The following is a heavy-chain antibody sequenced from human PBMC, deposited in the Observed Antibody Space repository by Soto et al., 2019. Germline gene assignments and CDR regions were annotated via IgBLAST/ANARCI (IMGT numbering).Heavy chain of an antibody. CDR3: AKNRAKGIDFYGKESDV. CDR2: ISYDGSHK. D-gene: IGHD3-10*01. V-gene: IGHV3-30*18. Sequence: QVQLVESGGGVVQPGRSLRLSCAASGFTFSNHGMHWVRQAPGKGLEWVADISYDGSHKYYADSVKGRVTISRDNTKNTLYLQMYSLRAEDTAVYYCAKNRAKGIDFYGKESDVWGQGTTVTVS. J-gene: IGHJ6*02. CDR1: GFTFSNHG.